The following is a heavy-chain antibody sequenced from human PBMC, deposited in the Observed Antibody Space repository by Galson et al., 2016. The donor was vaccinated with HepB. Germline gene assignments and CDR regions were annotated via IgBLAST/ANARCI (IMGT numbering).Heavy chain of an antibody. CDR3: VKDSSWNYNY. V-gene: IGHV3-7*01. CDR2: IRKDGDVK. CDR1: GFSFSTYW. D-gene: IGHD1-7*01. Sequence: SLRLSCAASGFSFSTYWMSWVRQAPGKGLEWVANIRKDGDVKDYGASVRGRFTISRDNAMNSLYLQMDDLGPEDTAVYYCVKDSSWNYNYWGQGALVTVSS. J-gene: IGHJ4*02.